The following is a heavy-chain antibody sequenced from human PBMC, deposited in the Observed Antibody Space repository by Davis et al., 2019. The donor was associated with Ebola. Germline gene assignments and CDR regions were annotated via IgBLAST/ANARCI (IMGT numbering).Heavy chain of an antibody. CDR1: GDSIYDYYY. D-gene: IGHD5-24*01. J-gene: IGHJ4*01. Sequence: PSETLSLTCAVSGDSIYDYYYWSWVRQPPGKGLEWIGSVFPSGNTHYNPSLKSRVSMSIDTSKSQFSLRLNSLIAADTAVYFCARGAKGLFGSVLEMFDYWGHGSLVTVSS. V-gene: IGHV4-59*01. CDR2: VFPSGNT. CDR3: ARGAKGLFGSVLEMFDY.